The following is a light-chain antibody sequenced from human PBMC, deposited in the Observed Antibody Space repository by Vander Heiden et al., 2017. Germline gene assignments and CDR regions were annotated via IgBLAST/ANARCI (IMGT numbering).Light chain of an antibody. CDR3: QTWCDGIRV. V-gene: IGLV4-69*01. J-gene: IGLJ1*01. CDR1: SGHSSRP. CDR2: VNSDGSH. Sequence: QLVLTQSPSASASLGASVKLTCTLSSGHSSRPIAWHQQQSEKGPRYLMKVNSDGSHSKGDGIPDRFSGSSSGAERYLSISSLQSEDEADYYCQTWCDGIRVFGTGTKVTVL.